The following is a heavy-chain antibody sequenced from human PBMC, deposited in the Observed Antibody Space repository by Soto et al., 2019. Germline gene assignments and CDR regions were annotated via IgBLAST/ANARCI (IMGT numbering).Heavy chain of an antibody. CDR3: ARARKGSGSDYYYHYGMDV. J-gene: IGHJ6*04. D-gene: IGHD3-3*01. V-gene: IGHV4-34*01. Sequence: SETLSLTCSVYGGSFSDYYWSWIRQPPGKGLEWIGEINHSGSTNYNPSLKSRVTMSVHTSKNQFSLKLSSVTAADTAVYYCARARKGSGSDYYYHYGMDVWGKGTTVTVS. CDR2: INHSGST. CDR1: GGSFSDYY.